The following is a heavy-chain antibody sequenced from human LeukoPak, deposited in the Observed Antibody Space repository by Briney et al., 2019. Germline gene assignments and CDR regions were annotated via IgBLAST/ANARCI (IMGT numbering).Heavy chain of an antibody. D-gene: IGHD3-3*01. V-gene: IGHV4-59*11. CDR1: GGSFSIHY. J-gene: IGHJ4*02. CDR3: ARVLEDYDFWSGYVDY. CDR2: TYYSGST. Sequence: KPSETLSLTCTVSGGSFSIHYWSWIWQPPGRGREWIGLTYYSGSTNFNPSLKSRVTISLDTSKNQFSLKLRSVTAADTAVYYCARVLEDYDFWSGYVDYWGQGTLVTVSS.